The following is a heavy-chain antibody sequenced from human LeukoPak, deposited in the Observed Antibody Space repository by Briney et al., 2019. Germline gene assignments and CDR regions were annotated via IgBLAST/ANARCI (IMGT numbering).Heavy chain of an antibody. D-gene: IGHD3-22*01. CDR1: GGSISPYY. J-gene: IGHJ4*02. CDR2: IYYSGST. CDR3: ARSTWLLDK. Sequence: SETLSLTCTVSGGSISPYYWSWIRQPPGKGLEWIGYIYYSGSTNYNPSLKSRVTISLDTSKNQFSLRLSSVTAADTAVYYCARSTWLLDKWGQGTLVTVSS. V-gene: IGHV4-59*01.